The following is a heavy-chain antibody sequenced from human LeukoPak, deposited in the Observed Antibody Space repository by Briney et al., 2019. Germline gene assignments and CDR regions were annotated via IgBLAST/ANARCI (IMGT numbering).Heavy chain of an antibody. J-gene: IGHJ3*02. CDR2: ISGSGDST. D-gene: IGHD1-26*01. V-gene: IGHV3-23*01. CDR1: GFTFSSYA. Sequence: GGSLRLSCAASGFTFSSYAMSWVRQAPGKGLEWVSLISGSGDSTYYADSARGRFAISRDNSKNTLYLQMNSLRAEDTAIYYCAKGIGLANDAFDIWGQGTMVSVSS. CDR3: AKGIGLANDAFDI.